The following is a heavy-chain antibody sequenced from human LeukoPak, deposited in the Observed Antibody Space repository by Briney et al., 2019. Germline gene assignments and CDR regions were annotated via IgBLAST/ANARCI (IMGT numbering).Heavy chain of an antibody. J-gene: IGHJ4*02. CDR3: ARYGSGSYYTGLYYFDC. Sequence: GGSLRLSCAASGFTFSSYWMSWVRQAPGKGLEWVSAISGSGGSTYYADSVKGRFTISRDNSKNTLYLQMNSLRAEDTAVYYCARYGSGSYYTGLYYFDCWGQGTLVTVSS. CDR2: ISGSGGST. V-gene: IGHV3-23*01. D-gene: IGHD3-10*01. CDR1: GFTFSSYW.